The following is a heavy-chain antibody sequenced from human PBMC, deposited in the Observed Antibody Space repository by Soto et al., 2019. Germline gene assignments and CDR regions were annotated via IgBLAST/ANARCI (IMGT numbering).Heavy chain of an antibody. J-gene: IGHJ2*01. CDR2: IYHSGST. V-gene: IGHV4-59*01. CDR1: GGSIRNYY. CDR3: ARVSGPTGDDIWSGYYTGPFWYFDL. D-gene: IGHD3-3*01. Sequence: QVQLQESGPGLVKPSETLSLTCTVSGGSIRNYYWSWIRQPPGKGLEWIGYIYHSGSTHYNPSLTSRLTISLDPSNNQFSLKLPSVTAADTAIYYCARVSGPTGDDIWSGYYTGPFWYFDLWGRGTLVPVSS.